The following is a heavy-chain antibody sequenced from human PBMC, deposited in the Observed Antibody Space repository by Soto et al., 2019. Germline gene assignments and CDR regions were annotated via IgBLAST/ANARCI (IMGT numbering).Heavy chain of an antibody. CDR2: IYHSGSA. J-gene: IGHJ5*02. Sequence: QLQLQESGSGLVKPSQTLSLTCTVSGDSIDRGGYTWNWIRQPPGKGLEWIGYIYHSGSAHYNASLEGRVSLSVAMSKNQFSLQLTSVTDADTAVYYCVRASYIFPFDPWGQGIFVTVSS. CDR1: GDSIDRGGYT. D-gene: IGHD3-10*01. CDR3: VRASYIFPFDP. V-gene: IGHV4-30-2*01.